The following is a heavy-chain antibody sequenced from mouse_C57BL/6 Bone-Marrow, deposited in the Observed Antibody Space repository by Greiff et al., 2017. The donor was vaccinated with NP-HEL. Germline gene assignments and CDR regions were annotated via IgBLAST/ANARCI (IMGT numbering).Heavy chain of an antibody. V-gene: IGHV5-2*01. D-gene: IGHD1-3*01. Sequence: EVQLQQSGGGLVQPGESLKLSCESNEYEFPSHDMSWVRKTPEKRLELVAAINSDGGSTYYPDTMERRFIISRDNTKKTLYLQMSSLRSEDTAVYYCARRITDYWYFDVWGTGTTVTVSS. J-gene: IGHJ1*03. CDR1: EYEFPSHD. CDR2: INSDGGST. CDR3: ARRITDYWYFDV.